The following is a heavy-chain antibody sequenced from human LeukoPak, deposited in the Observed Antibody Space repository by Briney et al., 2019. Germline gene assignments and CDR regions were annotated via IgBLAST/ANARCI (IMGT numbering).Heavy chain of an antibody. CDR2: IRYDGSNK. CDR1: GFTFSSYG. V-gene: IGHV3-30*02. D-gene: IGHD3-9*01. J-gene: IGHJ4*02. CDR3: AKERGSYYDILTGSHFDY. Sequence: GGSLRLSCAASGFTFSSYGMHWVRQAPGKGLEWVAFIRYDGSNKYYADSVKGRFTISRDNSKNTLYLQMNSLRAEDTAVYYCAKERGSYYDILTGSHFDYWGQGTLVTVSS.